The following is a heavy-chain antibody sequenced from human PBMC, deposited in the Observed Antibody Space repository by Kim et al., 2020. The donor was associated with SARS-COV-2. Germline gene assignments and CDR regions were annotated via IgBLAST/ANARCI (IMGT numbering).Heavy chain of an antibody. Sequence: GGSLRLSCAVSGFTFGDYAMNWVRRAPGKGLEWVSVISGNSLSIYYADSVKGRFTISRDNPENTLFLQMNSLRADDTAVYYCARDRSTVLDTPMEYWGQGTLVTVSS. J-gene: IGHJ4*02. CDR1: GFTFGDYA. D-gene: IGHD5-18*01. CDR3: ARDRSTVLDTPMEY. V-gene: IGHV3-23*01. CDR2: ISGNSLSI.